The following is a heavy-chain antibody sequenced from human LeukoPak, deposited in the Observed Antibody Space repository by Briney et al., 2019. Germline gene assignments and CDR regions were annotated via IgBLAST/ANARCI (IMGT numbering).Heavy chain of an antibody. CDR1: GYTFTSYD. CDR3: ARATSPIYYYYYGMDV. Sequence: ASVTVSCKASGYTFTSYDINWVRQATGQGLEWMGWMNPNSGNTGYAQKFQGRVAMTRNTSISTAYMELSSLRSEDTAVYYCARATSPIYYYYYGMDVWGQGTTVTVSS. V-gene: IGHV1-8*01. J-gene: IGHJ6*02. CDR2: MNPNSGNT.